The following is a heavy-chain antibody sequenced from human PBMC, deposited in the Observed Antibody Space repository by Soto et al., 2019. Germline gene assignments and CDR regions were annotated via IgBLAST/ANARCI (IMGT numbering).Heavy chain of an antibody. V-gene: IGHV3-11*04. CDR3: ARNYIIYYDGSRAHYS. CDR1: VFTFNDYY. J-gene: IGHJ5*02. Sequence: GCSLRLACASSVFTFNDYYMSWIRQGPGKGLEWVSSITSSGSTTYYTDSVKGRFTISRDNAKNSLYLQMSSLRAEDAAVYYCARNYIIYYDGSRAHYSWGRGTLVTVSS. D-gene: IGHD3-22*01. CDR2: ITSSGSTT.